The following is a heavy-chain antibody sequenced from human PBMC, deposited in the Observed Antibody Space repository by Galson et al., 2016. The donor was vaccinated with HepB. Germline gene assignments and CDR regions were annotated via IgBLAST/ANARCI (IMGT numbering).Heavy chain of an antibody. CDR1: GFSLTTSGVG. D-gene: IGHD4-11*01. CDR2: IYWDDVQ. Sequence: PALVKPTQTLTLTCTFSGFSLTTSGVGVGWIRQTPGKALEWLALIYWDDVQHFNPSLKNRLAIIKDTFKNQVVLTVTDMAPVDTATYYCAHSERLAEHFDHWGQGTLVTVSS. V-gene: IGHV2-5*02. J-gene: IGHJ4*02. CDR3: AHSERLAEHFDH.